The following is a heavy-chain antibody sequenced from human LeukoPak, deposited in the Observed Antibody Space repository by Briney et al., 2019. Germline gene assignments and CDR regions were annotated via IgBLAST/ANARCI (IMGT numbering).Heavy chain of an antibody. J-gene: IGHJ6*02. Sequence: GGSLRLSCAASGFTLSNYEVTWVRQAPGKGLEWVSSISSSSSYIYYADSVKGRFTISRDNAKNSLYLQMNSLRAEDTAVYYCARGPTTVVTPWYYGMDVWGQGTTVTVSS. CDR2: ISSSSSYI. CDR1: GFTLSNYE. D-gene: IGHD4-23*01. CDR3: ARGPTTVVTPWYYGMDV. V-gene: IGHV3-21*01.